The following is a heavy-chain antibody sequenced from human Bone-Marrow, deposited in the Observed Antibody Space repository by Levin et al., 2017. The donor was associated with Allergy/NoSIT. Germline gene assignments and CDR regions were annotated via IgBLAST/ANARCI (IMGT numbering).Heavy chain of an antibody. CDR1: GFTFSDYY. CDR3: ARDKTQHYSYYYGMDV. Sequence: GGSLRLSCAASGFTFSDYYMSWIRQAPGKGLEWVAYISSSATTMYYADSVKGRFTISRDNAKNSLFLQMNSLRDDDTAVYYCARDKTQHYSYYYGMDVWGQGTTVTVSS. CDR2: ISSSATTM. V-gene: IGHV3-11*01. J-gene: IGHJ6*02.